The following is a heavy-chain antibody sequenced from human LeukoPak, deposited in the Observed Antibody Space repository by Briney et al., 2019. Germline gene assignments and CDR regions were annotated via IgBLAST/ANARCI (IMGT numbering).Heavy chain of an antibody. CDR2: ISGSGGST. J-gene: IGHJ4*02. CDR1: FXSXA. CDR3: AKASAR. Sequence: FXSXAXXXXRQAPGKGLEWVSAISGSGGSTYYADSVKGRFTISRDNSKNTLYLQMNSLRAEDTAVYYCAKASARWGQGTLVTVSS. V-gene: IGHV3-23*01.